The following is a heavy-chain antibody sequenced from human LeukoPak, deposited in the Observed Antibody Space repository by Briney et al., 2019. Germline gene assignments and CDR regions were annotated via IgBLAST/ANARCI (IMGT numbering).Heavy chain of an antibody. CDR1: GFTFDDYA. CDR2: ISWNSGSI. Sequence: GRSLRLSCAASGFTFDDYAMHWVRQAPGKGLEWFSGISWNSGSIGYADSVKGRFTISRDNAKNSLYLQMNSLRAEDMALYYCAKGIGPQYYDFWSGYFDYWDQGTLVTVSS. V-gene: IGHV3-9*03. J-gene: IGHJ4*02. D-gene: IGHD3-3*01. CDR3: AKGIGPQYYDFWSGYFDY.